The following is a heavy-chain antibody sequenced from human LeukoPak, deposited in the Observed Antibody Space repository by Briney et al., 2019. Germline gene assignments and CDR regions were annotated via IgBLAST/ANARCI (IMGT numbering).Heavy chain of an antibody. CDR1: GGSISSGGYY. CDR2: IYYSGST. CDR3: ARVWRESTSCCLFDY. J-gene: IGHJ4*02. D-gene: IGHD2-2*01. V-gene: IGHV4-31*03. Sequence: SETLSLTCTVSGGSISSGGYYWSWIRQHPGKGLEWIGYIYYSGSTYYNPSLKSRVTISVDTSKNQFSLKLSSVTAADTAVNYCARVWRESTSCCLFDYWGQGTLVTVSS.